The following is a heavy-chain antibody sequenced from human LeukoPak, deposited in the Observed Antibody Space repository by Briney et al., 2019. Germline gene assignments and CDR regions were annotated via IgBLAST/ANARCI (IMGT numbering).Heavy chain of an antibody. D-gene: IGHD5/OR15-5a*01. CDR2: IYYSGST. CDR1: GGSISCAY. Sequence: SETLSLTCTASGGSISCAYWSWVRQPPGKGLECIGYIYYSGSTNYNPSLKSRVTISVDTSKNQFSLKLTSVTAADTAVYYCTSRGFVSVFYYFDIRGQGTLVTVSS. V-gene: IGHV4-59*08. J-gene: IGHJ4*02. CDR3: TSRGFVSVFYYFDI.